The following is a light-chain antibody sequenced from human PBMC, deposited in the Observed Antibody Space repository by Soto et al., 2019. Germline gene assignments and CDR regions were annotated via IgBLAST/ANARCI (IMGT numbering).Light chain of an antibody. CDR2: DVS. V-gene: IGLV2-14*01. J-gene: IGLJ2*01. CDR3: SPYTSSSTHVV. Sequence: QSALTQPASVSGSPGQSTTISCTGTSSDVGGYNYVSWYQQHPGKAPKLMIYDVSNRPSGVSNRFSGSKSGNTASLTISGLQAEDEADYYCSPYTSSSTHVVFGGGTKLTVL. CDR1: SSDVGGYNY.